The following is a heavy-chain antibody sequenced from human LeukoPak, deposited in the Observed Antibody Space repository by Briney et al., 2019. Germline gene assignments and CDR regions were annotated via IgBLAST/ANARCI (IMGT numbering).Heavy chain of an antibody. CDR3: AGTYYYDSSGYYPHIDY. Sequence: PSETLSLTCTVSGDSIRSYYWSWIRQPPGKGLEWIAHIHDSGSTSYNPSLKSRLTMSVDTSKNQFSLRLSSVTAADTAVYYCAGTYYYDSSGYYPHIDYWGQGTLVTVSS. CDR2: IHDSGST. CDR1: GDSIRSYY. J-gene: IGHJ4*02. D-gene: IGHD3-22*01. V-gene: IGHV4-59*08.